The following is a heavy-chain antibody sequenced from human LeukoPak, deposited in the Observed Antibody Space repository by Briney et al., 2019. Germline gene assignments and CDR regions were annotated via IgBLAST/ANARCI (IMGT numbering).Heavy chain of an antibody. CDR3: ARGAVVVIPRGAFDI. J-gene: IGHJ3*02. Sequence: TPSETLSLTCTVSGGSISSGGYYWSWIRQHPGKGLEWIGYIYYSGSTYYNPSLKSRVTISVDTSKNQFSLKLSSVTAADTAVYYCARGAVVVIPRGAFDIWDQGTMVTVSS. D-gene: IGHD3-22*01. CDR1: GGSISSGGYY. V-gene: IGHV4-31*03. CDR2: IYYSGST.